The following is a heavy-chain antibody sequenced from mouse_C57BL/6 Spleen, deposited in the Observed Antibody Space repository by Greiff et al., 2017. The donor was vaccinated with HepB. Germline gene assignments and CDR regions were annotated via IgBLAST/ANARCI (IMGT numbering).Heavy chain of an antibody. V-gene: IGHV1-54*01. CDR2: INPGSGGT. CDR1: GYAFTNYL. CDR3: ARRLLNWYYAMDY. D-gene: IGHD1-1*01. J-gene: IGHJ4*01. Sequence: VKLQQSGAELVRPGTSVKVSCKASGYAFTNYLIEWVKQRPGQGLEWIGVINPGSGGTNYNEKFKGKATLTADKSSSTAYMQLSSLTSEDSAVYFCARRLLNWYYAMDYWGQGTSVTVSS.